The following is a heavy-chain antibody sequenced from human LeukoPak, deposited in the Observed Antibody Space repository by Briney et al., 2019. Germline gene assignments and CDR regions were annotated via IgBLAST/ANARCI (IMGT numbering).Heavy chain of an antibody. CDR2: LYPGDSDT. V-gene: IGHV5-51*01. CDR1: GYSFTSYW. CDR3: ARLYYYDSSAAGGGYFQH. D-gene: IGHD3-22*01. Sequence: GEPLKISCKGSGYSFTSYWSGWVRQLPGKGLEWMGILYPGDSDTRYSPSFQGQVTISADKSISTAYLQWSSLKASDTAMYYCARLYYYDSSAAGGGYFQHWGQGTLVTVSS. J-gene: IGHJ1*01.